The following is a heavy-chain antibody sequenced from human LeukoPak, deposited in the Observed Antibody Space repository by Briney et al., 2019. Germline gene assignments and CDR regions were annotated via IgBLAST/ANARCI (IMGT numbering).Heavy chain of an antibody. CDR3: ARGLLGWNPFDY. CDR2: IKQDGSEK. Sequence: GGSLRLSCAASGFTFSNYWMSWVRQAPGKGLEWVANIKQDGSEKYYVDSVKGRFTISRDNAKNSLYLQMNSLRAEDTAVYYCARGLLGWNPFDYWGQGTLVTVSS. J-gene: IGHJ4*02. CDR1: GFTFSNYW. V-gene: IGHV3-7*01. D-gene: IGHD1-1*01.